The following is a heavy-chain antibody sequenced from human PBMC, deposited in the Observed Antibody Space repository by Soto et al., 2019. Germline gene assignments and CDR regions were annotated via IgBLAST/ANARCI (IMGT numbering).Heavy chain of an antibody. V-gene: IGHV3-74*01. CDR1: GFTFSNYW. J-gene: IGHJ4*02. CDR3: ARYCSGTSCNGLDF. Sequence: EVQLVESGGGLVQPGGSLRLSCVASGFTFSNYWVHWVRQAPGKGLVWVSRINSDGSTTSYADSVKGRFTISRDNAKNTLYLQMNSLRAEDTAVYFCARYCSGTSCNGLDFWGQGTLVTVSS. D-gene: IGHD2-2*01. CDR2: INSDGSTT.